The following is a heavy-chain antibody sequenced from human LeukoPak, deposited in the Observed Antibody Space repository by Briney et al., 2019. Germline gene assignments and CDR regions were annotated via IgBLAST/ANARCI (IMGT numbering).Heavy chain of an antibody. CDR3: ARDPTTVTKGLDI. V-gene: IGHV4-59*11. CDR2: ISYIGNT. D-gene: IGHD4-17*01. Sequence: SETLSLTCTVSGDSMNSHYWSWIRQPPGKGLEWIGYISYIGNTNYNPSLKSRVTISVDTSKNQFSPKLSSVTAADTAVYYCARDPTTVTKGLDIWGKGTMVTVSS. CDR1: GDSMNSHY. J-gene: IGHJ3*02.